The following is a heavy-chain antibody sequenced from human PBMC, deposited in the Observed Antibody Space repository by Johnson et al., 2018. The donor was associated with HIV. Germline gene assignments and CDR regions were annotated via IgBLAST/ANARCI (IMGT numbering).Heavy chain of an antibody. J-gene: IGHJ3*02. CDR3: ASSRDGYKGDNAFDI. D-gene: IGHD5-24*01. Sequence: VQLVESGGGLIQPGGSLRLSCAASGFIVSSNYMSWVRQAPGKGLEWVSVVYSDGITFYADSVKGRFTISRDKFKNALYLQMNSLRAEDTALYYCASSRDGYKGDNAFDIWGQGTMVTVS. V-gene: IGHV3-53*01. CDR2: VYSDGIT. CDR1: GFIVSSNY.